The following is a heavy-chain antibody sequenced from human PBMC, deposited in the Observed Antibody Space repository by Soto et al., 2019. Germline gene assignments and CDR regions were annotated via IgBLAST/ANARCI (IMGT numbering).Heavy chain of an antibody. CDR2: IYHRGNT. V-gene: IGHV4-38-2*02. Sequence: PSETLSLTCSVSGYSISSGFYWDWIRQPPGKGLEWIGSIYHRGNTYYNPSHNGRITISLDTSKNQFSLRLTSVTAADTAVYYCARAYWHHTWGSIPAAFDPWGQGTLVTVSS. CDR3: ARAYWHHTWGSIPAAFDP. D-gene: IGHD3-16*01. J-gene: IGHJ5*02. CDR1: GYSISSGFY.